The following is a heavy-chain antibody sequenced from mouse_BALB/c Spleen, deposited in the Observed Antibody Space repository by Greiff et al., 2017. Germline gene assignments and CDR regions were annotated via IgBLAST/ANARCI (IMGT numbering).Heavy chain of an antibody. Sequence: EVKLQESGPGLVKPSQSLSLTCSVTGYSITSGYYWNWIRQFPGNKLEWMGYISYDGSNNYNPSLKNRISITRDTSKNQFFLKLNSVTTEDTATYYCARVYGNFPDYFDYWGQGTTLTVSS. D-gene: IGHD2-1*01. V-gene: IGHV3-6*02. CDR2: ISYDGSN. CDR3: ARVYGNFPDYFDY. J-gene: IGHJ2*01. CDR1: GYSITSGYY.